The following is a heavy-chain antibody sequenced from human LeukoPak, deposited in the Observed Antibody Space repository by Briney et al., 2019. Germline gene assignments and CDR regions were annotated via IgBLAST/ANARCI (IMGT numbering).Heavy chain of an antibody. V-gene: IGHV4-39*07. Sequence: PSETLSLTCTVSGGSISTSNHYWGWIRQPPGKGLEWFGSIYYSGTTYYNPSLKSRVTISIDTSTSQFSLKLNSVTAADTAVYYCASNTRTVFDYWGQGALVTVSS. CDR3: ASNTRTVFDY. CDR2: IYYSGTT. CDR1: GGSISTSNHY. J-gene: IGHJ4*02.